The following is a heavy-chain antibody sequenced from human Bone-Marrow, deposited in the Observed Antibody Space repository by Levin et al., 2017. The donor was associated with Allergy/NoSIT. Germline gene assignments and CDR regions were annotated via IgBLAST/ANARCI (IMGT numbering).Heavy chain of an antibody. CDR3: ARVLQFYYYCMDV. CDR1: GVSITSGNYY. J-gene: IGHJ6*03. D-gene: IGHD5-24*01. Sequence: SETLSLTCTVSGVSITSGNYYWSWIRQPAGKGLEWIGHIYTSGNTNYNPSLKSRVTISVDTSKNQFSLKLSSVTAADTAVYNCARVLQFYYYCMDVWGKGTTVTVSS. V-gene: IGHV4-61*09. CDR2: IYTSGNT.